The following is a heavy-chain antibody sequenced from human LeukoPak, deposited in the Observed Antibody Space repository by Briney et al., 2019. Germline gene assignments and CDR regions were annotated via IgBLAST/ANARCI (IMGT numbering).Heavy chain of an antibody. CDR1: GYTLTGYY. CDR2: INPNSGGT. Sequence: ASVKVSCKASGYTLTGYYMHWVRQAPGQGLEWMGWINPNSGGTNYAQKFQGRVTMTRDTSISTAYMELSRLRSDDTAVYYCASGHLIAAAGKFDYWGQGTLVTVSS. V-gene: IGHV1-2*02. CDR3: ASGHLIAAAGKFDY. J-gene: IGHJ4*02. D-gene: IGHD6-13*01.